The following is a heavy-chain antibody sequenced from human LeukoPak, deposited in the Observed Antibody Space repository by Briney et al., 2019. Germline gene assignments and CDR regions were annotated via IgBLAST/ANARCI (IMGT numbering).Heavy chain of an antibody. J-gene: IGHJ6*02. D-gene: IGHD2-21*02. CDR1: GGSISISYY. CDR3: ARVTPDYYYYSMDV. Sequence: SETLSLTCTVSGGSISISYYWGWIRQPPGKGLEWIGSIYYSGSTYYNPSLKSRVTISVDRSKNQFSLKLSSVTAADTAVYYCARVTPDYYYYSMDVWGQGTTVTVSS. CDR2: IYYSGST. V-gene: IGHV4-39*07.